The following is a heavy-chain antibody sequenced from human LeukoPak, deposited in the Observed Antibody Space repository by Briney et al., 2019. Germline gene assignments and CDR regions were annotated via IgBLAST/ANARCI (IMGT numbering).Heavy chain of an antibody. V-gene: IGHV4-34*01. J-gene: IGHJ4*02. D-gene: IGHD3-10*01. CDR1: GGSFSGYY. Sequence: SETLSLACAVYGGSFSGYYWSWIRQPPGKRLEWIGEINHSGSTNYNPSLKSRVTISVDTSKNQFSLKLSSVTAADTAVYYCARGPRITMVRGSLDYWGQGALVTVSS. CDR3: ARGPRITMVRGSLDY. CDR2: INHSGST.